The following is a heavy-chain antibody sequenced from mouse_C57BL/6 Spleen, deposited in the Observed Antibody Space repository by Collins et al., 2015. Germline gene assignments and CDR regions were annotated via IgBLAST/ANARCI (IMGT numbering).Heavy chain of an antibody. J-gene: IGHJ2*01. Sequence: EVQLQQSGPELVKPGASVKISCKASGYTFTDYYMNWVKQSHGKSLEWIGDINPNNGGTSYNQKFKGKATLTVDKSSSTAYMELRSLTSEDSAVYYCARSSSPDYWGQGTTLTVSS. CDR3: ARSSSPDY. CDR2: INPNNGGT. D-gene: IGHD1-1*01. CDR1: GYTFTDYY. V-gene: IGHV1-26*01.